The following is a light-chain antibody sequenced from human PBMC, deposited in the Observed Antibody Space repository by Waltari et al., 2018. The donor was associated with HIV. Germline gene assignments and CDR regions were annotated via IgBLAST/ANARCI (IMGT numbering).Light chain of an antibody. CDR2: DED. CDR3: GTWDTNLSVAL. Sequence: QSVLTQPPSVSAAPGQKVTISCSGSSSNIGNRYVSWYQQTPGTAPKLLIYDEDKRPSGIPDRFSGSKSGTSATLGITGLQTGDEADYYCGTWDTNLSVALFGGGTKLTVL. J-gene: IGLJ2*01. V-gene: IGLV1-51*01. CDR1: SSNIGNRY.